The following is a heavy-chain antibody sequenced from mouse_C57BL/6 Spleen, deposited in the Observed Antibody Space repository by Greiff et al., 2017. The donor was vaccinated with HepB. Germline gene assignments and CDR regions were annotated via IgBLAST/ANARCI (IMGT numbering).Heavy chain of an antibody. CDR2: IWAGGST. Sequence: VKLMASGPGLVAPSQRLSIPCTVSGFSLTSYGVHWVRQPPGKGLEWLGVIWAGGSTNYNSALMSRLSISKDNSKSQVFLKMNSLQTDDTAMYYCARLEEIWGEGTTLTGAS. V-gene: IGHV2-9*02. CDR1: GFSLTSYG. J-gene: IGHJ2*01. CDR3: ARLEEI.